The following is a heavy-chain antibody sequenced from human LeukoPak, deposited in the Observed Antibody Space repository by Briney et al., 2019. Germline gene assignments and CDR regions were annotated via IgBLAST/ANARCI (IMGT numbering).Heavy chain of an antibody. J-gene: IGHJ6*03. V-gene: IGHV4-59*13. D-gene: IGHD1/OR15-1a*01. Sequence: SETLSLTCTVSGGSISSYYWSWIRQPPGKGLEWIGYIDYSGSTNYNPSLKSRVTISVDTSKNQFSLKLTSVTAADTAVYYCARGGVGGTYYYYYYMDVWGKGTTVTISS. CDR1: GGSISSYY. CDR3: ARGGVGGTYYYYYYMDV. CDR2: IDYSGST.